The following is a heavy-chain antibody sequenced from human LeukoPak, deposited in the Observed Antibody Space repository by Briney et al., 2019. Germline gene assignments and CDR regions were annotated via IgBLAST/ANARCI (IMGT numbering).Heavy chain of an antibody. CDR3: ARVRLYYDILTVYDNFDY. Sequence: SVKVSCKASGGTFSSYAISWVRQAPGQGLEWMGGIIPIFGTANYAQKFQGRVTITADESTSTAYMELRSLRSDDTAVYYCARVRLYYDILTVYDNFDYWGQGTLVTVSS. CDR2: IIPIFGTA. V-gene: IGHV1-69*13. D-gene: IGHD3-9*01. J-gene: IGHJ4*02. CDR1: GGTFSSYA.